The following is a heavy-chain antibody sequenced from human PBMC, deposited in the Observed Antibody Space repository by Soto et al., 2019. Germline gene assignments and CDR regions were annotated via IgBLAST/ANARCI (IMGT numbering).Heavy chain of an antibody. D-gene: IGHD2-15*01. V-gene: IGHV3-21*04. CDR3: ARDVVVVAATENWFDP. J-gene: IGHJ5*02. CDR2: ISSSSRYI. CDR1: GFTFSSYS. Sequence: GGSLRLSGAASGFTFSSYSMNWVRQAPGKGLEWVSSISSSSRYIYYAASVKCRFTISRDNAKNSLYLQMSSLRSEDTAVYYCARDVVVVAATENWFDPWGQGTLVTVPS.